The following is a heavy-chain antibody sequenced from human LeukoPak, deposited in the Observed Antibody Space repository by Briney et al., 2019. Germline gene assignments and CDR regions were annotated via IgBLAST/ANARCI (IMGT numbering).Heavy chain of an antibody. D-gene: IGHD3-22*01. CDR1: GYTFTAYY. V-gene: IGHV1-2*02. CDR2: INPNSGGT. Sequence: ASVTVSCKASGYTFTAYYMHWVRQPPGQGLEWMGWINPNSGGTNYAQKFQGRVTMTRDTSISTAYMELSRLRSDDTAVYYCARDYYDSSGFGAFDIWGQGTMVTVSS. J-gene: IGHJ3*02. CDR3: ARDYYDSSGFGAFDI.